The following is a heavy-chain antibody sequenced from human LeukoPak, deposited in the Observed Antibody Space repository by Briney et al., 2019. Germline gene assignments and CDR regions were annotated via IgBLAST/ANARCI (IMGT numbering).Heavy chain of an antibody. V-gene: IGHV3-49*04. CDR3: TRGGPYGSGSYYFDY. J-gene: IGHJ4*02. CDR1: GFTSGDYA. Sequence: GGSLRLSCTASGFTSGDYAMSWVRQAPGKGLEWVGFIRSKAYGGTTEYAASVKGRFTISRDDSKSIAYLQMNSLKTEDTAVYYCTRGGPYGSGSYYFDYWGQGTLVTVSS. CDR2: IRSKAYGGTT. D-gene: IGHD6-19*01.